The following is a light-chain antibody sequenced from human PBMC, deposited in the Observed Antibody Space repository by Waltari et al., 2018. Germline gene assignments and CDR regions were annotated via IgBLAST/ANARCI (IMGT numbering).Light chain of an antibody. J-gene: IGLJ3*02. CDR1: RSNIGSNHA. CDR3: QSYDSGLSAPV. CDR2: DDT. V-gene: IGLV1-40*01. Sequence: QSVLTQPPSVSGAPGQRVTIPCSGSRSNIGSNHAITWYQQLPGTAPKLLIYDDTNRPPGIPDRFSGSKSATSASLAITGLQAEDEADYYCQSYDSGLSAPVFGGGTKLTVL.